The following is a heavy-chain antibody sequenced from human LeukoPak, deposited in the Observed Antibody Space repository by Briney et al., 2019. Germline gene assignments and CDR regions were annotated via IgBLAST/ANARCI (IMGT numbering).Heavy chain of an antibody. J-gene: IGHJ4*02. D-gene: IGHD3-10*01. CDR1: GFTFSSYG. CDR3: ATRGNYYGSGLSDY. V-gene: IGHV3-30*02. CDR2: IRYDGSNK. Sequence: HAGGSLRLSCAASGFTFSSYGMHWVRQAPGKGLEWVAFIRYDGSNKYYADSVKGRFTISRDNSKNTLYLQMNSLRAEDTAVYYCATRGNYYGSGLSDYWGQGTLVTVSS.